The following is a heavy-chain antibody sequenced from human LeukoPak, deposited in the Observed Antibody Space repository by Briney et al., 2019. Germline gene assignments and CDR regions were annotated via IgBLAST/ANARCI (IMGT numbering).Heavy chain of an antibody. CDR3: ARDRGHYDSSGYYAYYFDY. Sequence: PSQTLSLTCTVSGGSISSGSYYRSWIRQPAGKGLEWIGRIYTSGSTNYNPSLKSRVTISVDTSKNQFSLKLSSVTAADTAVYYCARDRGHYDSSGYYAYYFDYWGQGTLVTVSS. D-gene: IGHD3-22*01. CDR2: IYTSGST. J-gene: IGHJ4*02. V-gene: IGHV4-61*02. CDR1: GGSISSGSYY.